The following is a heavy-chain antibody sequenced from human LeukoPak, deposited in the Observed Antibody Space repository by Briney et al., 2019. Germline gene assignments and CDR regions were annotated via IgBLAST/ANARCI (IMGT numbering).Heavy chain of an antibody. D-gene: IGHD3-9*01. CDR3: ASLKNRPGYYDILTGYYQHYYYYYYMDV. Sequence: GGSLRLSCAASGFTFSSYWMSWVRQAPGKGLEWVANIKQDGSEKYYVDSVKGRFTVSRDNAKNSLYLQMNSLRAEDTAVYYCASLKNRPGYYDILTGYYQHYYYYYYMDVWGKGTTVTVSS. CDR1: GFTFSSYW. V-gene: IGHV3-7*01. J-gene: IGHJ6*03. CDR2: IKQDGSEK.